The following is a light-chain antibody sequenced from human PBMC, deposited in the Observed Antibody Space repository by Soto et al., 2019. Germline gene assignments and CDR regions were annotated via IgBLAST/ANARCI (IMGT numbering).Light chain of an antibody. Sequence: EIVLTQSPGTLSLSPGERATLSCRASQSVSSSYLDWYQQKPGQAPRLLIYGASSWATGIPDRFSGSGSGTDFTLTISRLEPEDFAVYYCQQYGSSPLTFGGGTKVEIK. CDR2: GAS. V-gene: IGKV3-20*01. J-gene: IGKJ4*01. CDR3: QQYGSSPLT. CDR1: QSVSSSY.